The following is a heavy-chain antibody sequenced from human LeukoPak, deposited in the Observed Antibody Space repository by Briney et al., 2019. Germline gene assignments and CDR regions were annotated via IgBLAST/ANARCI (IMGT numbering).Heavy chain of an antibody. CDR1: GGSFSGYY. CDR2: IYYSGST. Sequence: SETLSLTCAVYGGSFSGYYWSWIRQPPGKGLEWIGSIYYSGSTYYDPSLKSRVTISVDTSKNQFSLKLSSVTAADTAVYHCAGPRIAAAGPLVYWGQGTLVTVSS. D-gene: IGHD6-13*01. V-gene: IGHV4-34*01. J-gene: IGHJ4*02. CDR3: AGPRIAAAGPLVY.